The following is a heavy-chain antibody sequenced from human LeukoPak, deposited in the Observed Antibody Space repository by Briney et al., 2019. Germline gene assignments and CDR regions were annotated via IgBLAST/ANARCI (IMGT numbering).Heavy chain of an antibody. CDR2: ISGSGGST. V-gene: IGHV3-23*01. CDR3: AKEGVRYCSSTSCYRFDP. CDR1: GFTFSSYA. Sequence: GGSLRLSCAASGFTFSSYAMSWVRQAPGKGLEWVSAISGSGGSTYYADSVKGRFTISRDNSKNTLYLQMNSLRAEDTAVYYCAKEGVRYCSSTSCYRFDPWGQGTLVTVSS. D-gene: IGHD2-2*02. J-gene: IGHJ5*02.